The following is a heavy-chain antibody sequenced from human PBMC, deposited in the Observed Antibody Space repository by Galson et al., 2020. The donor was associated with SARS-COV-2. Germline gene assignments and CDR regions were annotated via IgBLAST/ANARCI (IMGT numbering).Heavy chain of an antibody. D-gene: IGHD3-22*01. J-gene: IGHJ4*02. CDR1: GFTFSSYG. Sequence: GGSLRLSCAASGFTFSSYGMHWVRQAPGKGLEWVAVIWYDGSNKYYADSVKGRFTISRDNSKNTLYLQMNSLRAEDTAVYYCAKDLGYYAPENDFDYWGQGTLVTVSS. V-gene: IGHV3-33*06. CDR3: AKDLGYYAPENDFDY. CDR2: IWYDGSNK.